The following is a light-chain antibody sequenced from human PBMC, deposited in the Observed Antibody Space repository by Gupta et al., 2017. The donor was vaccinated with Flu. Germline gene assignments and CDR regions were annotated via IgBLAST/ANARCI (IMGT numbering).Light chain of an antibody. CDR3: CSYGRDNSLI. V-gene: IGLV2-23*02. Sequence: SALTQPASVSGSPGQSITISCIGTSSDVGSYNLVSWYQQSPGRAPKLVIFEVTKRPSGVSDRFSGSKSAVTASLTISGLQADDEGDYYCCSYGRDNSLIFGGGTKLTVL. CDR2: EVT. J-gene: IGLJ2*01. CDR1: SSDVGSYNL.